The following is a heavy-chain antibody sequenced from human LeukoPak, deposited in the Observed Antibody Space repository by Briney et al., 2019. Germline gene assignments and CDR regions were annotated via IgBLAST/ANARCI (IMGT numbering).Heavy chain of an antibody. V-gene: IGHV3-21*01. D-gene: IGHD5-18*01. CDR2: ISSSSTYI. CDR3: ARDEYSYGYYYYYMDD. CDR1: GFTFSSYR. Sequence: GGSLRLSCAASGFTFSSYRMNWVRQAPGKGLEWVSSISSSSTYIYYADSVKGRFTISRDNAKNSLYLQMNSLRAEDTAVYYCARDEYSYGYYYYYMDDWGKGTTVTVSS. J-gene: IGHJ6*03.